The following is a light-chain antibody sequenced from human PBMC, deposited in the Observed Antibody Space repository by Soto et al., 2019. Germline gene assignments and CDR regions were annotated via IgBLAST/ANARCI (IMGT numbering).Light chain of an antibody. CDR1: QNIRSS. CDR2: DAS. V-gene: IGKV3-15*01. CDR3: QQYDIWPPYP. Sequence: EVVMTQSPASLSASPGERVTLSCRASQNIRSSLAWYQQRPGQAPRLLIYDASTRATGIPPRFSGGGSGTEFTVTISSLQSEDFAIYYCQQYDIWPPYPFGQGTKVEF. J-gene: IGKJ2*01.